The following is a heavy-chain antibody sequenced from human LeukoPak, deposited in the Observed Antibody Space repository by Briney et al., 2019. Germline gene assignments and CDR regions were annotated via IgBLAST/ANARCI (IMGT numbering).Heavy chain of an antibody. V-gene: IGHV3-30*02. Sequence: PGGSLRLSCAASGFTFSSYGMHWVRQAPGKGLEWVAFIRYDGSNKYYADSVKGRFTISRDNSKNTLYLQMNSLRAEDTAVYYCAKDGYYYGSGSFKGYVDVWGKGTTVTISS. J-gene: IGHJ6*03. CDR3: AKDGYYYGSGSFKGYVDV. CDR2: IRYDGSNK. CDR1: GFTFSSYG. D-gene: IGHD3-10*01.